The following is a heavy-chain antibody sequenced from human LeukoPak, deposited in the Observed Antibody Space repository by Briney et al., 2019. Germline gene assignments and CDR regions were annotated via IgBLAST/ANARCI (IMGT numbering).Heavy chain of an antibody. Sequence: GGSLSLSCAASGFTFSSYWMHWVRQAPVKGLVWVSRINSDGSNTTYADFVRGRFTISRDNAKNTPYLQMNSLRVEDTAVYYCARETGIAAAGTGYYYYYMDVWGKGTTVTVS. V-gene: IGHV3-74*01. J-gene: IGHJ6*03. CDR3: ARETGIAAAGTGYYYYYMDV. CDR2: INSDGSNT. CDR1: GFTFSSYW. D-gene: IGHD6-13*01.